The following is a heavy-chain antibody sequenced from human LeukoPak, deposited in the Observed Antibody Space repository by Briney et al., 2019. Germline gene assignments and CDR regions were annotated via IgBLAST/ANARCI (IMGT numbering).Heavy chain of an antibody. V-gene: IGHV1-18*01. J-gene: IGHJ4*02. D-gene: IGHD6-6*01. CDR3: ARAGAVVAARRRGFDY. CDR2: ISAYNGNT. Sequence: ASVKVSCKASGYTFTSYGISWVRQAPGQGLEWMGWISAYNGNTNYAQKLQGRVTMTTDTSTSTAYMELSSLRSEDTAVYYCARAGAVVAARRRGFDYWGQGTLVTVSS. CDR1: GYTFTSYG.